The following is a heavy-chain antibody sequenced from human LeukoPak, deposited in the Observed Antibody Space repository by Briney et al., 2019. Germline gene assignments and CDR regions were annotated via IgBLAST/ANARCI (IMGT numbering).Heavy chain of an antibody. CDR2: IYSCGST. Sequence: PGGSLRLSCAASGFTVSSNYMSWVRQAPGKGLEWVSVIYSCGSTYYADSVKGRFTISRDNAKNTLYLQMNSLRAEDTAVYYCARRIAAAAAPYYFDYWGQGTLVTVSS. D-gene: IGHD6-13*01. CDR1: GFTVSSNY. CDR3: ARRIAAAAAPYYFDY. J-gene: IGHJ4*02. V-gene: IGHV3-66*03.